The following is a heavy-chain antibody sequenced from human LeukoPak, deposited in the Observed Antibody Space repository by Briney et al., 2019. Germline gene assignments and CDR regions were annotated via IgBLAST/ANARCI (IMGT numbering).Heavy chain of an antibody. J-gene: IGHJ4*02. D-gene: IGHD2-15*01. CDR2: IYHSGST. Sequence: SETLSLTCTVSGYSISSGYYWGWIRQPPGKGLEWIGSIYHSGSTYYNPSLKSRVTISVDTSKNQFSLKLSSVTAADTAVYYCASCSGWYLGYFDYWGQGTLVTVSS. CDR3: ASCSGWYLGYFDY. V-gene: IGHV4-38-2*02. CDR1: GYSISSGYY.